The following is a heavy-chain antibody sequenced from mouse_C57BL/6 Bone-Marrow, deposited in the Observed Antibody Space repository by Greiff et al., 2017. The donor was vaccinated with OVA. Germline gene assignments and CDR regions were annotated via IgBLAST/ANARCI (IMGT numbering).Heavy chain of an antibody. D-gene: IGHD2-3*01. CDR1: GYTFTSYW. CDR3: AIRGYDGYYSYAMDY. Sequence: QVQLQQPGAELVKPGASVKVSCKASGYTFTSYWMHWVKQRPGQGLEWIGRIYPSDSDTKYNQQFKGKATLNVDKSSSTAYMQLSSLTSEDSAVYYCAIRGYDGYYSYAMDYWGQGTSVTVSS. CDR2: IYPSDSDT. J-gene: IGHJ4*01. V-gene: IGHV1-74*01.